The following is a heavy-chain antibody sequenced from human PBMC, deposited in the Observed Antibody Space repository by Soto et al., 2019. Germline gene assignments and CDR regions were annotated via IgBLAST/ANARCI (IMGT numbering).Heavy chain of an antibody. D-gene: IGHD1-26*01. CDR1: GFTFSTYG. CDR3: ARAVGPFDY. J-gene: IGHJ4*02. V-gene: IGHV3-33*08. CDR2: IWHDGSNK. Sequence: GGSLRLSCAASGFTFSTYGIHWVRQAPGKGLEWVAVIWHDGSNKYYADSVKGRFTISRDNSKNTLYLQMNSLRAEDTAVYYCARAVGPFDYWGQGTLVTVSS.